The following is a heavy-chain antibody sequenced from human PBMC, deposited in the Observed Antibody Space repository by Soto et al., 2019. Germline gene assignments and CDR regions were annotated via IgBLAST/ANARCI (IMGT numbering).Heavy chain of an antibody. CDR2: IKQDGSEK. D-gene: IGHD3-3*01. J-gene: IGHJ3*02. V-gene: IGHV3-7*01. Sequence: HPGGSLRLSCAASGFTFSSYWMSWVRQAPGKGLEWVANIKQDGSEKYYVDSVKGRFTISRDNAKNSLYLQMNSLRAEDTAVYYCARDSRFLEWLSASDAFDIWGQGTMVTVSS. CDR3: ARDSRFLEWLSASDAFDI. CDR1: GFTFSSYW.